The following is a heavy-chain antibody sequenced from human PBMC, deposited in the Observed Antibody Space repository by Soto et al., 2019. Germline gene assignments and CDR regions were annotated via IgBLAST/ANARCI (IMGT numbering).Heavy chain of an antibody. CDR3: ARHVRGLAAADGYNSYGMDV. CDR2: IYPGDSDT. CDR1: GYSFTSYW. V-gene: IGHV5-51*01. Sequence: PGESLKISCKGSGYSFTSYWIGWVRQMPGKGLEWMGIIYPGDSDTRYSPSFQGQVTISADKSISTAYLQWSSLKASDTAMYYWARHVRGLAAADGYNSYGMDVWGKGTTVTVSS. D-gene: IGHD6-13*01. J-gene: IGHJ6*04.